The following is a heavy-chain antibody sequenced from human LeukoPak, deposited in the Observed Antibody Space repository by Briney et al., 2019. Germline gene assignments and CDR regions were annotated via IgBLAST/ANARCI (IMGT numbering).Heavy chain of an antibody. CDR1: GFTFSSYW. J-gene: IGHJ4*02. CDR3: ARDARGWCSSTSCSGSDY. Sequence: GGSLRLSCAASGFTFSSYWMHWVRQAPGKGLEWVSSISSSSSYIYYADSVKGRFTISRDNAKNSLYLQMNSLRAEDTAVYYCARDARGWCSSTSCSGSDYWGQGTLVTVSS. V-gene: IGHV3-21*01. CDR2: ISSSSSYI. D-gene: IGHD2-2*01.